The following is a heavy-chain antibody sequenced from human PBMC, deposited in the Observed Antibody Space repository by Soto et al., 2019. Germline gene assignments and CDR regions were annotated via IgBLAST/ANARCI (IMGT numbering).Heavy chain of an antibody. Sequence: ASVKVSCKASGYTFTDQYMHWVRQAPGQGLEWMGWIDPNHGGTSTAQKFQGRVIMTRDTSISTAYMELSRLVSDDTAVYYCARSYYYDSRGFLGPPYYVMDVPGLGTTVTVSS. D-gene: IGHD3-22*01. J-gene: IGHJ6*02. CDR1: GYTFTDQY. CDR3: ARSYYYDSRGFLGPPYYVMDV. CDR2: IDPNHGGT. V-gene: IGHV1-2*02.